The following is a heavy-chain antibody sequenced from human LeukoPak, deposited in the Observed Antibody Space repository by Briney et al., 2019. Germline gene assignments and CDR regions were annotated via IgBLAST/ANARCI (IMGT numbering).Heavy chain of an antibody. D-gene: IGHD3-22*01. V-gene: IGHV1-18*01. J-gene: IGHJ5*02. CDR1: GYTFTSYG. CDR2: ISAYNGNT. Sequence: GASVKVSCKASGYTFTSYGISWVRQAPGQGLEWMGWISAYNGNTNYAQKLQGRVTMTTDTSTSTAYMELRSLRSDDTAVYYCARAALYPMMVVVTANWFDPWGQGTLVTVSS. CDR3: ARAALYPMMVVVTANWFDP.